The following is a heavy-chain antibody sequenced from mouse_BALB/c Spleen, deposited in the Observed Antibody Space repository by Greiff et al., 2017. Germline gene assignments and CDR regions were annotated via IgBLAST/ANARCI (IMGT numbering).Heavy chain of an antibody. V-gene: IGHV3-8*02. Sequence: EVNLVESGPSLVKPSQTLSLTCSVTGDSITSGYWNWIRKFPGNKLEYMGYISYSGSTYYNPSLKSRISITRDTSKNQYYLQLNSVTTEDTATYYCASSVDSSVFFAYWGQGTLVTVSA. D-gene: IGHD3-2*01. CDR2: ISYSGST. CDR1: GDSITSGY. J-gene: IGHJ3*01. CDR3: ASSVDSSVFFAY.